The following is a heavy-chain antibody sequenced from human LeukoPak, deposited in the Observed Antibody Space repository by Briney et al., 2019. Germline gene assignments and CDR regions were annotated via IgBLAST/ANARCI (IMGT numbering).Heavy chain of an antibody. CDR2: ISAYNGNT. CDR3: ARDLLEANWNDGFGY. Sequence: ASVKVSCKASGYTFTSYGISWVRQAPGQGLEWMGWISAYNGNTNYAQKLQGRVTMTTDTSTSTAYMELRSLRSDDTAVYYCARDLLEANWNDGFGYWGQGTLVTVSS. J-gene: IGHJ4*02. D-gene: IGHD1-1*01. V-gene: IGHV1-18*01. CDR1: GYTFTSYG.